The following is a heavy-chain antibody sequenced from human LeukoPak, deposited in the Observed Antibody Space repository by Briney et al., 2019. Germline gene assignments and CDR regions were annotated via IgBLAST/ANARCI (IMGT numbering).Heavy chain of an antibody. CDR3: ARDRRIAVAGIRYYYYGMDV. CDR1: GFIVSDNY. J-gene: IGHJ6*02. D-gene: IGHD6-19*01. V-gene: IGHV3-53*01. Sequence: GGSLRLSCAASGFIVSDNYMSWVRQAPGKGLEWVSVMYSGGSTYYADSVKGRFTISRDNFKNTVYLQMNSLRVEDTAVYYCARDRRIAVAGIRYYYYGMDVWGQGTTVTVSS. CDR2: MYSGGST.